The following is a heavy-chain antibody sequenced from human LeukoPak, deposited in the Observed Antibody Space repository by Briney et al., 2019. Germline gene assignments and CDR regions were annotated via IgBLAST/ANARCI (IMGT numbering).Heavy chain of an antibody. Sequence: PGGSLRLSCAASGFTFSSYGMHWVRQAPGKGLEWVAFIRYDGSNKYYADSVKGRFTISRDNSKNTLYLQMNSLRAEDTAVYYCASPSYSSGSYGMDVWGQGTTVTVSS. J-gene: IGHJ6*02. CDR2: IRYDGSNK. D-gene: IGHD6-19*01. CDR1: GFTFSSYG. V-gene: IGHV3-30*02. CDR3: ASPSYSSGSYGMDV.